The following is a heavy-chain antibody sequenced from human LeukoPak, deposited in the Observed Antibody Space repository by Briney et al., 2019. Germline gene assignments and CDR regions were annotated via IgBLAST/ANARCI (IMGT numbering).Heavy chain of an antibody. J-gene: IGHJ4*02. CDR2: ISSSGSST. D-gene: IGHD3-10*01. Sequence: GGSLRLSCAASGFTFSSYEMNWVRQAPGKGLEWVSYISSSGSSTYYADSVKGRFTISRDNAKNSLYLQMNSLRAEDTAVYYCGRNYGSGSYFDYWGQGTLVTVSS. CDR3: GRNYGSGSYFDY. V-gene: IGHV3-48*03. CDR1: GFTFSSYE.